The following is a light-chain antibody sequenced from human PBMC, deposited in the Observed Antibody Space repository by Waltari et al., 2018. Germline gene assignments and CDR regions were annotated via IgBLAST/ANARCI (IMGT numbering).Light chain of an antibody. CDR1: HSALYSSNNKNS. CDR2: CAS. V-gene: IGKV4-1*01. Sequence: DIVFTQSPGSLAAPPGDRAPVHCKTIHSALYSSNNKNSLGLYQQKPGQPPKLHVYCASTRESGVPYRFSGSGSATDFTLTISRLQAEDVAVYYCQQYYSSPAMYTFGQGTKLEIK. J-gene: IGKJ2*01. CDR3: QQYYSSPAMYT.